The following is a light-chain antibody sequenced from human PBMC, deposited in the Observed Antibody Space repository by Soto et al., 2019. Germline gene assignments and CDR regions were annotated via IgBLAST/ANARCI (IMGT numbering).Light chain of an antibody. J-gene: IGKJ2*01. V-gene: IGKV3-20*01. CDR2: GSS. CDR3: QQYGTSRDYT. Sequence: IFLTQSPGTLSLSPGERATLSCRASQSVSSKYLAWYQQKPGQAPRVLIYGSSTRATGIPDRFTGSGSGTDFTLTISSLEPEDFAAHYCQQYGTSRDYTFGQGTKVDIK. CDR1: QSVSSKY.